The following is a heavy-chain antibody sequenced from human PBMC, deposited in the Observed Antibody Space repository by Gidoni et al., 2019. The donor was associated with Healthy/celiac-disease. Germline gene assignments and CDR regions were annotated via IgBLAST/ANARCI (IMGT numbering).Heavy chain of an antibody. D-gene: IGHD6-19*01. CDR2: IYTSGST. CDR1: GGHISSGSSY. V-gene: IGHV4-61*02. Sequence: VQLQESGAGLVTPSQTLSLTCTVSGGHISSGSSYWSWLRQPAGKGLEWLGRIYTSGSTNYNPSLKSRVTMSVDTSKNQFSLKLSSVTAADTAVYYGASRTVAGKGEFDYWGQGTLVTVSS. J-gene: IGHJ4*02. CDR3: ASRTVAGKGEFDY.